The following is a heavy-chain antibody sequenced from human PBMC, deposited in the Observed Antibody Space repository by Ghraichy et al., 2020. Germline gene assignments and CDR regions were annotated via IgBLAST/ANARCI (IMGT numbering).Heavy chain of an antibody. CDR1: GFTFSNSA. Sequence: LTCAASGFTFSNSAMDWVRQAPGKGLEWVSAVNGKADRTYYADSVKGRFTISRDNSKNTLYLQMNSLRVEDTALYYCTKWGAQSGSYRFVDYWGQGTLVTVSS. V-gene: IGHV3-23*01. CDR2: VNGKADRT. J-gene: IGHJ4*02. D-gene: IGHD1-26*01. CDR3: TKWGAQSGSYRFVDY.